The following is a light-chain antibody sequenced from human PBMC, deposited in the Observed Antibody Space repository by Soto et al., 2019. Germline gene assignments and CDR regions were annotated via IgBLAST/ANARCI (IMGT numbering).Light chain of an antibody. J-gene: IGKJ5*01. CDR2: GAS. V-gene: IGKV3-20*01. CDR3: QQYGSSPPIT. CDR1: QSVSSSY. Sequence: ESVLTQSPGTLSFSPGERATLSCRASQSVSSSYLAWYQQKPGQAPRLLIYGASSRATDIPDRFSGSGSGTVFTLTISRLEPEDFAVYYCQQYGSSPPITFGQGTRLVIK.